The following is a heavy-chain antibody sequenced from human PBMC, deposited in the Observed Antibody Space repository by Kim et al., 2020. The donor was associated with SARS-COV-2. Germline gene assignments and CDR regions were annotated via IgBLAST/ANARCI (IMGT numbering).Heavy chain of an antibody. Sequence: GGSLRLSCAASGFTFSSYAMSWVRQAPGKGLEWVSAISGSDSSTYYADSVKGRFTISRDNSKNTLYLQMSSLRAEDTAVYYCAKGFPIRPGYFQHWGQGTLVTVSS. V-gene: IGHV3-23*01. J-gene: IGHJ1*01. CDR2: ISGSDSST. CDR1: GFTFSSYA. CDR3: AKGFPIRPGYFQH.